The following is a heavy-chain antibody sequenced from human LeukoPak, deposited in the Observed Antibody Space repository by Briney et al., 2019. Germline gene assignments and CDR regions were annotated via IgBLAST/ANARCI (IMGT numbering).Heavy chain of an antibody. CDR3: TTDYQLDY. Sequence: GGTLRLSCTASGFTFGDFVMSWVRQTPGKGLEGVGFIRTKVNGETTKYAASVQGRFTISRDDSKSIAYLQMNSLKTEDTAVYYCTTDYQLDYGGQGTLVTVSS. V-gene: IGHV3-49*04. CDR1: GFTFGDFV. CDR2: IRTKVNGETT. D-gene: IGHD3-16*01. J-gene: IGHJ4*02.